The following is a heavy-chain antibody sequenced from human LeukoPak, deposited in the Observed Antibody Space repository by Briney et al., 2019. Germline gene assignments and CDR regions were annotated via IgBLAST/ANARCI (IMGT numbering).Heavy chain of an antibody. Sequence: PGGSLRLSCATSEFTFSAYAMHWIRQAPGRGLEWVAFVRYGGNIKYYADSVKGRFTISRDNSKNTLYLQMNSLRAEDTAVYYCARVARGYSYGTNWFDPWGQGTLVTVSS. CDR1: EFTFSAYA. CDR3: ARVARGYSYGTNWFDP. CDR2: VRYGGNIK. D-gene: IGHD5-18*01. J-gene: IGHJ5*02. V-gene: IGHV3-30*02.